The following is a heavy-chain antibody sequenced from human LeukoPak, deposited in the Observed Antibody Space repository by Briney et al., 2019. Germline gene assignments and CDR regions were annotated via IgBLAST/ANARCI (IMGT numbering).Heavy chain of an antibody. J-gene: IGHJ4*02. D-gene: IGHD6-13*01. CDR2: ISGSGGST. V-gene: IGHV3-23*01. CDR1: GFTFSSYA. Sequence: SGGSLRLSCAASGFTFSSYAMSWVRQAPGKGLEWVSAISGSGGSTYYADSVKGRFTISRDNSKNTLYLQMNSLRAEDTAVYYCAKDRDIAAAGYLFDYWGQGTLVAVSS. CDR3: AKDRDIAAAGYLFDY.